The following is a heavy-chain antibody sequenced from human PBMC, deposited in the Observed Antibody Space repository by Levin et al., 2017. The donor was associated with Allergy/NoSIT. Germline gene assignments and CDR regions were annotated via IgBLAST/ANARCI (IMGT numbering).Heavy chain of an antibody. CDR2: IYTTGST. Sequence: PSETLSLTCSVSGASVSGNSYYWTWIRQPAGKGLEWIGRIYTTGSTDYNPSLKSRVIISMDASKNQFSLKLTSVTAADTAVYYCPRALWFGSSFDPWGQGMLVTVSS. J-gene: IGHJ5*02. CDR1: GASVSGNSYY. D-gene: IGHD3-10*01. CDR3: PRALWFGSSFDP. V-gene: IGHV4-61*02.